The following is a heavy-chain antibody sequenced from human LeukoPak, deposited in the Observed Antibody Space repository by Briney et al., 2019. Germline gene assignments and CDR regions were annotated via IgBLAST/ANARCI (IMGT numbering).Heavy chain of an antibody. CDR3: AREHSGGGNYYDSSGYYRSFDY. J-gene: IGHJ4*02. V-gene: IGHV3-21*01. CDR2: ISSSRSYI. D-gene: IGHD3-22*01. Sequence: GGSLRLSCAPSGFTFSSYSMNWVRHAPGKGLEWVSYISSSRSYIYYADSVKGRFTISRDNAKNSLYLQMSSLRVEDTAVYYCAREHSGGGNYYDSSGYYRSFDYWGQGTPVTVSS. CDR1: GFTFSSYS.